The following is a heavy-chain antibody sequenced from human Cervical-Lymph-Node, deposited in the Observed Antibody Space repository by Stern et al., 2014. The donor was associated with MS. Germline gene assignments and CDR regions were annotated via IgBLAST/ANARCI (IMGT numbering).Heavy chain of an antibody. CDR1: GYSFTSYW. D-gene: IGHD2-2*01. V-gene: IGHV5-51*01. CDR3: ARSPWNAMPPNWFDP. J-gene: IGHJ5*02. Sequence: EVQLLQSGAEVKKPGESLKISCKGSGYSFTSYWIGWVRQMPGKGLEWMGIIYPGDSDTRYSPSFQGQVTISADKSISTAYLQWSSLKASDTAMYYCARSPWNAMPPNWFDPWGQGTLVTVSS. CDR2: IYPGDSDT.